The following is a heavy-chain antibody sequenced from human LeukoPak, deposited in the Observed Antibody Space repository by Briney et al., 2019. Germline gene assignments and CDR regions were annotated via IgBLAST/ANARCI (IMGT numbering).Heavy chain of an antibody. D-gene: IGHD2-15*01. J-gene: IGHJ4*02. CDR3: ARERSWGSLYY. CDR1: GGSISSYY. CDR2: INHSGST. Sequence: SETLSLTCTVSGGSISSYYWSWIRQPPGKGLEWIGEINHSGSTNYNPSLKSRVTISVDTSKNQVSLQLNSVTPEDTAVYYCARERSWGSLYYWGQGILVTVSS. V-gene: IGHV4-34*01.